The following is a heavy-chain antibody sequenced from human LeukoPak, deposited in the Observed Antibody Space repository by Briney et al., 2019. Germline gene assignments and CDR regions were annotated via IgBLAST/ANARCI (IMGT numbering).Heavy chain of an antibody. CDR3: ARAQTYGDSRLLLDY. V-gene: IGHV3-20*04. J-gene: IGHJ4*02. D-gene: IGHD4-17*01. Sequence: GGSLRLSCAASGFTFSSYWMSWVRQAPGKGLEWVSGINWNGGSTGYADSVEGRFTIFRDNAKNSQYLQMNSLRVEDTALYYCARAQTYGDSRLLLDYWGQGTLVTVSS. CDR2: INWNGGST. CDR1: GFTFSSYW.